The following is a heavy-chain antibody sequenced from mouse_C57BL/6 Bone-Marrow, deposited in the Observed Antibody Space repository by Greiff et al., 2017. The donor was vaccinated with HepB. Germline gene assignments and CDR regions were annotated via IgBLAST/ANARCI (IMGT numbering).Heavy chain of an antibody. J-gene: IGHJ1*03. CDR3: ARGPYGSSYWYFDV. CDR2: ISSGSSTI. CDR1: GFTFSDYG. Sequence: EVKLVESGGGLVKPGGSLKLSCAASGFTFSDYGMHWVRQAPEKGLEWVAYISSGSSTISYADTVKGRFTIARDNAKNTLFLQMTSLRSEDTAMYYCARGPYGSSYWYFDVWGTGTTVTVSS. V-gene: IGHV5-17*01. D-gene: IGHD1-1*01.